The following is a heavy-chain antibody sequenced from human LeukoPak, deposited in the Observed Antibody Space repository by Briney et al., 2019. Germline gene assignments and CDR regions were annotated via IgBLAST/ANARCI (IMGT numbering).Heavy chain of an antibody. D-gene: IGHD2-15*01. Sequence: SETLSLTCSVSGSSISSDYYWGCVRQPPEKGLEWIGSIKHRGRSYYNPSLKSRVTISVDTSKNQFSLQLSSVTAADTAVYYCARVVGATSIDYWGQGILVTVSS. V-gene: IGHV4-38-2*02. CDR3: ARVVGATSIDY. CDR2: IKHRGRS. CDR1: GSSISSDYY. J-gene: IGHJ4*02.